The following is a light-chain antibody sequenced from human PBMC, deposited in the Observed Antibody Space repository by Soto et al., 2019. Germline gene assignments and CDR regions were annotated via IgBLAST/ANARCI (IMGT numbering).Light chain of an antibody. V-gene: IGKV1-5*03. CDR3: QQYKSPPWT. J-gene: IGKJ1*01. CDR1: ESINNW. CDR2: RAS. Sequence: DIQMTQSPPTLSASVGDRVTISCRASESINNWLAWYQHKPGKAPKLLIYRASSLESGVPSRFSGSVSGTEFTLTISSLQPDDFATYYCQQYKSPPWTFGQGTKVEIK.